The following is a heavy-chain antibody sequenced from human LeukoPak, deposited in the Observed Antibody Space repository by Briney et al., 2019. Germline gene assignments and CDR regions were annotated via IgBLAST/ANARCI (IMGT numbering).Heavy chain of an antibody. D-gene: IGHD3-9*01. Sequence: GGSLRLSCVAYGFTFSTFGMNWVRQAPGKGLEWVSYVSSSSTTIYYADSVKGRFTISRDDAKSSLYLQMNSLRAEDTALYYCARMSTGYYDDYWGQGTLVAVSS. J-gene: IGHJ4*02. V-gene: IGHV3-48*01. CDR3: ARMSTGYYDDY. CDR2: VSSSSTTI. CDR1: GFTFSTFG.